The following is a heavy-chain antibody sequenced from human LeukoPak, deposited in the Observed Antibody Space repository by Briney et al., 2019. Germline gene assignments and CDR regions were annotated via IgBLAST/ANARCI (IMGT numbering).Heavy chain of an antibody. Sequence: SDTLSLTCAVSGYSISSSNWWGWIRPPAGKGLEWIGRIYTSGSTNYNPSLKSRVTISVDTSKNQFSLKLSSVTAADTAVYYCARVIVVVPAAIYYFDYWGQGTLVTVSS. J-gene: IGHJ4*02. CDR1: GYSISSSNW. CDR3: ARVIVVVPAAIYYFDY. CDR2: IYTSGST. V-gene: IGHV4-28*03. D-gene: IGHD2-2*01.